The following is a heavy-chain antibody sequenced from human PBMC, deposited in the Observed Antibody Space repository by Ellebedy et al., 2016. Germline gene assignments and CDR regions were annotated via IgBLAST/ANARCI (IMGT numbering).Heavy chain of an antibody. CDR3: ASPHISDAFDI. V-gene: IGHV3-30*12. Sequence: GGSLRLSCAASGFTFSSYGMHWVRQAPGKGLEWVAVISYDGSNKYYADSVKGRFTISRDNSKNTLYLQMNSLRAEDTAVYYCASPHISDAFDIWGQGTMVTVSS. J-gene: IGHJ3*02. CDR1: GFTFSSYG. D-gene: IGHD2-21*01. CDR2: ISYDGSNK.